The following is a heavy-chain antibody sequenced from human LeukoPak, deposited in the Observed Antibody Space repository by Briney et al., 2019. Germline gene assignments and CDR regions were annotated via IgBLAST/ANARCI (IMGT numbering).Heavy chain of an antibody. V-gene: IGHV5-51*01. J-gene: IGHJ4*02. CDR3: ARLPRTAMVIRWFSAFDY. CDR2: IYPGDSDT. D-gene: IGHD5-18*01. Sequence: GESLKISCKGSGYSFTSYWIGWVRQMPGKGLEWMGIIYPGDSDTRYSPSFQGQVTISADKSISTAYLQWSSLKASDTAMYYCARLPRTAMVIRWFSAFDYWGQGTLVTVSS. CDR1: GYSFTSYW.